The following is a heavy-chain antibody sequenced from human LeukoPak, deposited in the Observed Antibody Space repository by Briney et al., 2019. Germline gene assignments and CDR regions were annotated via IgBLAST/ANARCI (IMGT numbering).Heavy chain of an antibody. V-gene: IGHV3-66*01. D-gene: IGHD3-10*01. Sequence: PGGSLRLSCAASRFTVATNHMNWVRQAPGKGLEWVSVIYNGDNTAYADSVKGRFTVSRDNSKNTLYLQMHSLRAEDTAVYYCAKDIVLLHWGQGTLVTVSS. CDR1: RFTVATNH. CDR3: AKDIVLLH. CDR2: IYNGDNT. J-gene: IGHJ4*02.